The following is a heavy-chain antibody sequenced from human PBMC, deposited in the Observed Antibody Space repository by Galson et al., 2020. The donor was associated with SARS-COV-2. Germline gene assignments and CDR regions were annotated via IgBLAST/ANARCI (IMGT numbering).Heavy chain of an antibody. J-gene: IGHJ5*02. Sequence: SETLSLTCTVSGGSISSYYWSWIRQPPGKGLEWIGYIYYSGSTNYNPSLKSRVTISVDTSKNQFSLKLSSVTAADTAVYYCARTHGDYGLVFPGPRQYWFDPWGQGTLVTVSS. CDR1: GGSISSYY. D-gene: IGHD4-17*01. CDR2: IYYSGST. CDR3: ARTHGDYGLVFPGPRQYWFDP. V-gene: IGHV4-59*01.